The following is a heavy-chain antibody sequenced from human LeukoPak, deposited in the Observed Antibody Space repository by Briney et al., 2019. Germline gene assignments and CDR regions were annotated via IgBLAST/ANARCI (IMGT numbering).Heavy chain of an antibody. V-gene: IGHV4-39*01. CDR3: ARPRGDLWSGYDY. D-gene: IGHD3-3*01. Sequence: PETPSLTCSVSGGSISRSSYYWTWIRQSPGRGLEWIGNTYYNGRTLYNPSVKSRVTISVDTSKNQFSLRLTSVTAADPAVYYCARPRGDLWSGYDYWGQGVLVTVSS. CDR2: TYYNGRT. CDR1: GGSISRSSYY. J-gene: IGHJ4*02.